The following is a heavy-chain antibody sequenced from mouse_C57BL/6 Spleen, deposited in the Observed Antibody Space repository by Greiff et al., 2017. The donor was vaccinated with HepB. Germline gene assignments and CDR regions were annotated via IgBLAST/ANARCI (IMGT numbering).Heavy chain of an antibody. V-gene: IGHV1-76*01. CDR1: GYTFTDYY. D-gene: IGHD1-1*01. CDR3: ARPLSHYYGSSYGFAY. J-gene: IGHJ3*01. Sequence: QVQLKESGAELVRPGASVKLSCKASGYTFTDYYINWVKQRPGQGLEWIARIYPGSGNTYYNEKFKGKATLTAEKSSSTAYMQLSSLTSEDSAVYFCARPLSHYYGSSYGFAYWGKGTLVTVSA. CDR2: IYPGSGNT.